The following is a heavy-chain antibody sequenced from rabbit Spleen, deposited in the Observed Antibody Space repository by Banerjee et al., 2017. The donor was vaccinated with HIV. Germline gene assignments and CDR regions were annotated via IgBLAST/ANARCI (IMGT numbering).Heavy chain of an antibody. V-gene: IGHV1S40*01. CDR3: ARDSGSSFSSYGMDL. CDR2: IYAGSSGGT. Sequence: QSLAESGGDLVKPGTSLTLTCTASGFSFSSSYYICWVRQAPGKGLEWIACIYAGSSGGTYYASWAKGRFTISKTSSTTVTLQMTSLTAADTATYFCARDSGSSFSSYGMDLWGPGTLVTVS. D-gene: IGHD8-1*01. CDR1: GFSFSSSYY. J-gene: IGHJ6*01.